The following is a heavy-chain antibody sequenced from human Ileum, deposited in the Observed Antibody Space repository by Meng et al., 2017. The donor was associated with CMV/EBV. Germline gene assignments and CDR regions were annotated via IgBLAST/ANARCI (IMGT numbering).Heavy chain of an antibody. Sequence: QHPRPGLVKPPRTPSHTLALSGASFSNSIATWSWIRQSPPTALEWLGRTYYIPQWYDNSDIPSNSRLTITPETSNNQFFLLLNSVSPADTATFFRALEMGAHAYWGQGTLVTVSS. CDR3: ALEMGAHAY. J-gene: IGHJ4*02. CDR2: TYYIPQWYD. D-gene: IGHD5-24*01. V-gene: IGHV6-1*01. CDR1: GASFSNSIAT.